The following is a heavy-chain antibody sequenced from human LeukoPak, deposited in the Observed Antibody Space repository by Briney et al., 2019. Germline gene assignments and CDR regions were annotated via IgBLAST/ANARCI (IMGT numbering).Heavy chain of an antibody. CDR3: ARGITMVWGVFH. J-gene: IGHJ4*02. D-gene: IGHD3-10*01. CDR2: ISSSSSYI. CDR1: GFTFSSYS. V-gene: IGHV3-21*01. Sequence: GGSLRLSCAASGFTFSSYSMNWVRQAPGKGLEWVSSISSSSSYIYYADSVKGRFTISRDNAKNSLYLQMNSLRAEDTAVYYCARGITMVWGVFHWGQGTLVTVSS.